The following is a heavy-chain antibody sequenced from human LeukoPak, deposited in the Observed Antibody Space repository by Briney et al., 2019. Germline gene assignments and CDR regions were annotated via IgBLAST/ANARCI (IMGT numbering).Heavy chain of an antibody. CDR1: GRPVCSYA. Sequence: ASVKASDKASGRPVCSYAISWVRQAAGQGLECMRGIIPIFGTANYEQKFQGRVTITADKATSTAYMELSSLRSEDTAVYYCATISRGGYGDYNHYFDYWGQGTLVTVSS. J-gene: IGHJ4*02. D-gene: IGHD4-17*01. CDR3: ATISRGGYGDYNHYFDY. CDR2: IIPIFGTA. V-gene: IGHV1-69*06.